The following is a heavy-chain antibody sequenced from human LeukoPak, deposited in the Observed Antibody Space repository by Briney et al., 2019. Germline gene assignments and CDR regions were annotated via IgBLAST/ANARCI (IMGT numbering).Heavy chain of an antibody. D-gene: IGHD3-3*01. Sequence: SETLSLTCTVSGGSSSSSSYYWGWIRQPPGKGLEWIGSIDYSGSTYYNPSLKSRVTISVDTSKNQFSLKLSSVTAADTAVYYCARVLGDFWSGYYYYYMDVWGKGTTVTVSS. CDR3: ARVLGDFWSGYYYYYMDV. CDR1: GGSSSSSSYY. V-gene: IGHV4-39*07. CDR2: IDYSGST. J-gene: IGHJ6*03.